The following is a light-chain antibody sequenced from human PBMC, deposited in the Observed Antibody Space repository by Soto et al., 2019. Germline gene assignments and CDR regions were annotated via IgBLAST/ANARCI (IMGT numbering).Light chain of an antibody. CDR3: QQYAESPLT. CDR1: QTVTGSY. V-gene: IGKV3-20*01. Sequence: ENVLTQSPGTLSLSPGERATLSCRASQTVTGSYLAWYQQKPGQTPNLLIYAASTRATGIPDRFSASGSGTDFTLTITRLEPEDFAVYYCQQYAESPLTFGPGTKVDIK. CDR2: AAS. J-gene: IGKJ3*01.